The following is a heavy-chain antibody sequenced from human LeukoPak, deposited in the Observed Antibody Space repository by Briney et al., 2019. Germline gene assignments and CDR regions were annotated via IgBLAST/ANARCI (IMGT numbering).Heavy chain of an antibody. CDR3: ASSLVDTAMARTDY. CDR2: ISSSSSYI. J-gene: IGHJ4*02. Sequence: GGSLRLSCAASGFTFSSYSMNWVRQAPGKGLEWVSSISSSSSYIYYADSVKGRFTISRDNAKNSLYLQMNSLRAEDTAVCYCASSLVDTAMARTDYWGQGTLVTVSS. CDR1: GFTFSSYS. D-gene: IGHD5-18*01. V-gene: IGHV3-21*01.